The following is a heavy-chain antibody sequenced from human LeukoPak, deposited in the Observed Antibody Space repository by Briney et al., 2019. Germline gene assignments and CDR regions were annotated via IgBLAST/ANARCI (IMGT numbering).Heavy chain of an antibody. V-gene: IGHV3-30*18. CDR1: GFTFSSLV. CDR3: AKSMSSTRFDGAFDI. CDR2: IAYDGSNK. Sequence: PGRSLRLSCAASGFTFSSLVMHWVRQAPGKGLEWVALIAYDGSNKYYADSVKGRFTISRDNSKNTLYLQMNTLRAEDTALYYCAKSMSSTRFDGAFDIWGQGTMVTVSS. J-gene: IGHJ3*02. D-gene: IGHD2-2*01.